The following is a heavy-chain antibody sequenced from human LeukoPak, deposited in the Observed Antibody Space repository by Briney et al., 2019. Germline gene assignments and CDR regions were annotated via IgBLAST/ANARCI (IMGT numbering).Heavy chain of an antibody. D-gene: IGHD4-23*01. Sequence: SETLSLTCTVSGGSISTFSWSWVRQSPGKGLEWIGSIYSSTTNFNPSFKSRVAMSVDTSKNQFSLRLNSVTTAGSAVYYCARDTTVASGMQFWGQGTLVTVSS. CDR3: ARDTTVASGMQF. CDR1: GGSISTFS. J-gene: IGHJ4*02. CDR2: IYSSTT. V-gene: IGHV4-59*01.